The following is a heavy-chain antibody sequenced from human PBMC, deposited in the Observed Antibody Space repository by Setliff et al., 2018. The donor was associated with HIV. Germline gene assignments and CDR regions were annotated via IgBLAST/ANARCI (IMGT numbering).Heavy chain of an antibody. Sequence: SETLSLTCTVSGGSISSYYWSWIRQPPGKGLEWIGYIYYSGSTNYNPSLKSRVTISVDTSKNQFSLQLNSVTAADTAVYYCARFARDPTDWGRGILVTVSS. CDR1: GGSISSYY. CDR3: ARFARDPTD. V-gene: IGHV4-59*12. J-gene: IGHJ4*02. CDR2: IYYSGST.